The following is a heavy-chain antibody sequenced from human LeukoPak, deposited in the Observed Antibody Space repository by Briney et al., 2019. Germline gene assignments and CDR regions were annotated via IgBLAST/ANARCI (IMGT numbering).Heavy chain of an antibody. CDR3: ATGVYCATTTCPGYQHYYYSMDV. CDR2: FDRKNGDT. Sequence: RASVKVSCKVSGFTLADLSMHWVRQAPGKGLEWVGGFDRKNGDTIYAQRFRGRVTLTEDTSTGTAYMDLSSLSADDTAVYYCATGVYCATTTCPGYQHYYYSMDVWDKGTTVTVSS. CDR1: GFTLADLS. J-gene: IGHJ6*03. D-gene: IGHD2-2*01. V-gene: IGHV1-24*01.